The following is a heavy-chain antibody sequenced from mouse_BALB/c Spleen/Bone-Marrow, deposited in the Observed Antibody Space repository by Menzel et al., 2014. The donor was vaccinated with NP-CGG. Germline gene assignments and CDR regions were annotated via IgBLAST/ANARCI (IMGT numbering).Heavy chain of an antibody. D-gene: IGHD1-1*01. CDR3: TRSLRLFDY. CDR1: GFTFSNYW. CDR2: IRLKSNNYAT. V-gene: IGHV6-6*02. Sequence: EVKVVESGGGLVQPGGSMKLSCVASGFTFSNYWMNWVRQSPEKGLEWVAEIRLKSNNYATHYAESVKGRFTISRDDSKSSVYLQMNNLRAEDTGIYYCTRSLRLFDYWGQGTTPTVSS. J-gene: IGHJ2*01.